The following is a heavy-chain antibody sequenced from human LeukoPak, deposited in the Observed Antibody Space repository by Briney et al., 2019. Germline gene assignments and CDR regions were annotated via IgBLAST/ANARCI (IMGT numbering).Heavy chain of an antibody. CDR3: ARDGAGYQLLHDY. D-gene: IGHD2-2*01. CDR1: GFTFSSYS. CDR2: ISSSSSTI. V-gene: IGHV3-48*01. J-gene: IGHJ4*02. Sequence: PGGSRRLSCAASGFTFSSYSMNWVRQAPGKGLEWVSYISSSSSTIYYADSVKGRFTISRDNAKNSLYLQMNSLRAEDTAVYYCARDGAGYQLLHDYWGQGTLVTVSS.